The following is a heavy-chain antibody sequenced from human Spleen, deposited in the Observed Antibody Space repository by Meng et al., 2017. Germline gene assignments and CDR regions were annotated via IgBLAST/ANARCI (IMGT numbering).Heavy chain of an antibody. CDR2: ISGSGGST. J-gene: IGHJ3*02. Sequence: GESLKISCAASGFTFISYAMSWVRQAPGKGLEWVSAISGSGGSTYYADSVKGRFTISRDNAKNSLYLQMNSLRAEDTAVYYCARMRRYSYVLGAFDIWGQGTMVTVSS. CDR3: ARMRRYSYVLGAFDI. D-gene: IGHD5-18*01. V-gene: IGHV3-23*01. CDR1: GFTFISYA.